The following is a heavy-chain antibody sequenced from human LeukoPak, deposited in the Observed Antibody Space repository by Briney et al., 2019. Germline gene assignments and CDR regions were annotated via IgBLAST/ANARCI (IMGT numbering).Heavy chain of an antibody. CDR2: ISSSSSYI. CDR1: GFTFSSYS. D-gene: IGHD6-19*01. CDR3: ARDIAWMVYYYYYMDV. J-gene: IGHJ6*03. V-gene: IGHV3-21*01. Sequence: GGSLRLSCAASGFTFSSYSINWVRQAPGKGLEWVSSISSSSSYIYYADSVKGRFTISRDNAKNSLYLQMNSLRAEDTAVYYCARDIAWMVYYYYYMDVWGKGTTVTVSS.